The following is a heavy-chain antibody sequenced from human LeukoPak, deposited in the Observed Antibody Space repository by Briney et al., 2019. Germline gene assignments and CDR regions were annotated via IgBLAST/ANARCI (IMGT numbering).Heavy chain of an antibody. CDR1: GYSFSDNY. D-gene: IGHD4-17*01. V-gene: IGHV1-2*02. J-gene: IGHJ4*02. CDR3: AREVYGDSSFDY. Sequence: ASVKVSCKASGYSFSDNYMHWVRQAPGQGPEWMGWINPNSGGTEYSQKFQGRVTMNRDTSISTVYLELSRLRSDDTAVYYCAREVYGDSSFDYWGQGTLLTVSS. CDR2: INPNSGGT.